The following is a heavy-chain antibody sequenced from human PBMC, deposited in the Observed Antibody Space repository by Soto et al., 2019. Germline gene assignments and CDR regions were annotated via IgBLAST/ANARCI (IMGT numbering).Heavy chain of an antibody. D-gene: IGHD5-18*01. CDR2: IYYTGST. CDR3: ARHRDSYGSGDFDY. J-gene: IGHJ4*02. Sequence: QVQLQESGPGLVKPSETLSLTCTVSGGSISGSYWSWIRQPPGKGLEWFGYIYYTGSTNYNPSLKRRVTTSVHTSKNQFSLKLTSVTAADTAVYYCARHRDSYGSGDFDYWGQGTRVTVSS. V-gene: IGHV4-59*08. CDR1: GGSISGSY.